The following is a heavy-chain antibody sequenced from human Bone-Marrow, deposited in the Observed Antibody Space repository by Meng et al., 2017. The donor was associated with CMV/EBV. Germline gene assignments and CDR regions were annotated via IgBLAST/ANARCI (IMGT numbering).Heavy chain of an antibody. D-gene: IGHD3-10*01. CDR1: GFTFSSYA. V-gene: IGHV3-30*04. Sequence: GGSLRLSCAASGFTFSSYAMHWVRQAPGKGLEWVAVISYDGSNKYYADSVKGRFTISRDNSKNTLYLQMNSLRAEDTAVYYCARDRNGLVRGVIITIYYYYGMDVCGQGTTVTASS. CDR2: ISYDGSNK. CDR3: ARDRNGLVRGVIITIYYYYGMDV. J-gene: IGHJ6*02.